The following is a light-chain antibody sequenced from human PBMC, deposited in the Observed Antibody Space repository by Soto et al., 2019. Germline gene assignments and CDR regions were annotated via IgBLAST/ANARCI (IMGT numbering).Light chain of an antibody. CDR2: DAS. J-gene: IGKJ1*01. CDR3: QQRSNWPWT. Sequence: EIVLTQSPATLSLSPGERATLSCRASQRISGYLAWYQQRPGQAPRLLIYDASNRATGIPVRFSGSGSGTDYTLTSTNLESEDFAVYYCQQRSNWPWTFGQGTKVDI. CDR1: QRISGY. V-gene: IGKV3-11*01.